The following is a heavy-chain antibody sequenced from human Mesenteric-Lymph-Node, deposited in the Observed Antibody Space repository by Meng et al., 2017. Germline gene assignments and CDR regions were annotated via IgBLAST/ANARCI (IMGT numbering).Heavy chain of an antibody. D-gene: IGHD1-7*01. CDR1: GYSIGSGYY. J-gene: IGHJ4*02. CDR2: IHHSGTT. CDR3: VRDRGDGGTTDF. V-gene: IGHV4-38-2*02. Sequence: SETLSLTCSITGYSIGSGYYRGWIRQAPGKGLEWISSIHHSGTTYYNPSLKSRVTTSMDTSKNQFSLKLTSVTAADTAIYYCVRDRGDGGTTDFWGQGTLVTVSS.